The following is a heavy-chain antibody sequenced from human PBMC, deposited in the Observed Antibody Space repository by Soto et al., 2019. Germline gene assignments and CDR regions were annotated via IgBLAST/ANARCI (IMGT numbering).Heavy chain of an antibody. CDR1: GYTFTSYH. V-gene: IGHV1-18*01. CDR2: ISAYNTNT. CDR3: GRDTPPTDY. J-gene: IGHJ4*02. Sequence: QVQLVQSGAEVKKPGASVKVSCKTSGYTFTSYHISWVRQAPGQGLEWMGWISAYNTNTNYAQKFQGRVTMTTDTLPSTAYMDLKTLSTDDTAVDYCGRDTPPTDYWGQGTLVTVSS.